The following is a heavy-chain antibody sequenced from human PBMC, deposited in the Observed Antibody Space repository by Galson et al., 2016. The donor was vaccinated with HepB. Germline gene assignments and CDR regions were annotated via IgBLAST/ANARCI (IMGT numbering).Heavy chain of an antibody. CDR3: AGQYGSGWRIMDV. J-gene: IGHJ6*02. D-gene: IGHD6-19*01. CDR2: SNSDGSST. Sequence: SLRLSCAASGFTFDRSWMHWVRQAPGKGLVWVSYSNSDGSSTSYADSVKGRFTISRDNGKNTLYLQMNSLRADDTAVYYCAGQYGSGWRIMDVWGQGTTVTVS. V-gene: IGHV3-74*01. CDR1: GFTFDRSW.